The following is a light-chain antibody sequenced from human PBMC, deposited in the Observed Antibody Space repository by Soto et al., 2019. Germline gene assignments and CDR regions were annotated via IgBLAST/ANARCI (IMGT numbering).Light chain of an antibody. V-gene: IGLV2-23*01. J-gene: IGLJ2*01. CDR3: CSYAGDSSWV. Sequence: QYALTQPASVSGSPGQSITISCAGSSSDVGSYDLVSWYQQHPGNTPKLIIYEGSKRPSGVSNHFSGSKSGNTASLTISGLQAEDEADYYCCSYAGDSSWVFGGGTKLTVL. CDR1: SSDVGSYDL. CDR2: EGS.